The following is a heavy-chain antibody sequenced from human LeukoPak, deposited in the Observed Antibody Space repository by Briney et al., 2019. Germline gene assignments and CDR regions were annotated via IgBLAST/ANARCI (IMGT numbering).Heavy chain of an antibody. J-gene: IGHJ4*02. CDR3: AKDTPFGGN. D-gene: IGHD1-26*01. Sequence: PGGSLRLSCAASGFTFSSYTMHWIRQAPGKGLEWISSISGSNSYIFYADSVKGRFTVSRDNAKDSLYLQMNSLRAEDTAVYYCAKDTPFGGNWGQGTLVTVSS. CDR1: GFTFSSYT. CDR2: ISGSNSYI. V-gene: IGHV3-21*01.